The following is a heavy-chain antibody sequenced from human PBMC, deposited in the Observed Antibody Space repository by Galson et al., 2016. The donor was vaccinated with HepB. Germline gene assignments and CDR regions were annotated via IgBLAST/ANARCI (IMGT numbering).Heavy chain of an antibody. D-gene: IGHD3-10*01. CDR2: IYYSGST. Sequence: LSLTCTVSGGAISSGYYWTWIRQHPGKGLECLGYIYYSGSTYYNPSLKGRVTISVDTSKNQFSLILRSVTAADTGVYFCARDLGFLLWGQGTTVTVSS. CDR3: ARDLGFLL. CDR1: GGAISSGYY. J-gene: IGHJ6*02. V-gene: IGHV4-31*03.